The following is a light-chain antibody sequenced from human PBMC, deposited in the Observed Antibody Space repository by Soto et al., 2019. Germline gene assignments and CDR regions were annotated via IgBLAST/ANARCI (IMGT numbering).Light chain of an antibody. Sequence: IVMTQSPGTLSLSPWERATLSCRASKSFSRSYLAWYQQKPGQAPRLLIYGASSRATGIPDRFSGSGSGTDFTLTISTLEPEDFAVYYCQQRSNWPPTFGGGTKVDIK. CDR2: GAS. V-gene: IGKV3D-20*02. CDR3: QQRSNWPPT. J-gene: IGKJ4*01. CDR1: KSFSRSY.